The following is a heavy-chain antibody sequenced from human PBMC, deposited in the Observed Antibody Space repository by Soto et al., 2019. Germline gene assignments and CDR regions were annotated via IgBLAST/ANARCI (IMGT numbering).Heavy chain of an antibody. D-gene: IGHD4-17*01. CDR1: GFTFNNYA. CDR3: AKNYEDYIFDD. CDR2: ITASGT. V-gene: IGHV3-23*01. J-gene: IGHJ4*02. Sequence: GGSLRLSCAASGFTFNNYAMNWVRQAPGKGLEWVSSITASGTYYADSVKGRFTISRDNSKNTLYLQMSSLRPEDTAVYYCAKNYEDYIFDDWGQGSLVTVPS.